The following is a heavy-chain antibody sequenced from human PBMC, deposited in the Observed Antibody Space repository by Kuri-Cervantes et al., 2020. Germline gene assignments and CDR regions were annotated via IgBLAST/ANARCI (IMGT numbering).Heavy chain of an antibody. CDR2: INPNRGGT. V-gene: IGHV1-2*02. D-gene: IGHD3-10*01. Sequence: ASVKVSCKASGYTFTSYGISWVRQAPGQGLEWMGWINPNRGGTNYAQKFQGRVTMTRDTSISTAYMELSRLRSDDTAVYYCARDILWFGELLTYYYGMDVWGQGTTVTVSS. CDR3: ARDILWFGELLTYYYGMDV. CDR1: GYTFTSYG. J-gene: IGHJ6*02.